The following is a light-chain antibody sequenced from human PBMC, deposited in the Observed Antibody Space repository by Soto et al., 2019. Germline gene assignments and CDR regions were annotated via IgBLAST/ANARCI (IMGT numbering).Light chain of an antibody. Sequence: DLQMTQSPSSLSASVGDRVTITCRASQSISSYLNWYQQKPGKAPKLLIYAASSLQSGVPSRFSGSGSGTDFTLTISSLQPEDFATCYCQQSYSTPRTFGQGTKLEIK. CDR2: AAS. V-gene: IGKV1-39*01. J-gene: IGKJ2*01. CDR1: QSISSY. CDR3: QQSYSTPRT.